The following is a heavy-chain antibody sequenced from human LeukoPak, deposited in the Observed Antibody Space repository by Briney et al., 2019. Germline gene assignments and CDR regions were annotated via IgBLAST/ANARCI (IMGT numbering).Heavy chain of an antibody. CDR1: GGSISPYC. CDR2: ISYSGST. D-gene: IGHD3-10*01. CDR3: AKEGAESFPDAFDI. J-gene: IGHJ3*02. Sequence: PSETLSFTCTVSGGSISPYCWSWLRQPPGKGLEWIGYISYSGSTKNNPSLKSRVTISVDTSKNQVSLKLTSVTAADTAVYYCAKEGAESFPDAFDIWGQGTMITVSS. V-gene: IGHV4-59*01.